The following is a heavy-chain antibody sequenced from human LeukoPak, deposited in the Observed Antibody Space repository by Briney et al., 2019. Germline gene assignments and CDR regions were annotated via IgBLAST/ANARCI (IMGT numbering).Heavy chain of an antibody. D-gene: IGHD3-10*01. Sequence: GGSLRLSCAAPGFTFSSYSMNWVRQAPGKGLEWVSSISSSSSYIYYADSVKGRFTISRDNAKNSLYLQMNSLRAEDTAVYYCAKDLMRDRWFGESWGQGTLVSVSS. CDR2: ISSSSSYI. V-gene: IGHV3-21*01. CDR1: GFTFSSYS. CDR3: AKDLMRDRWFGES. J-gene: IGHJ5*02.